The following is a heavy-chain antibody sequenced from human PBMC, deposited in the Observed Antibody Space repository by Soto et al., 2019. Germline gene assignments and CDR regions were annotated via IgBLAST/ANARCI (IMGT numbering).Heavy chain of an antibody. D-gene: IGHD3-3*01. V-gene: IGHV3-11*01. CDR1: GFNFSDYY. Sequence: GGSLRLSCAASGFNFSDYYMSWIRQAPGKGLEWASYISSSGSTIYYADSVKGRFTISRDNAKNSLYLQMNSLRAEDTAVYYCASFLFPPTERETYYYYGMDVWGQGTTVTVSS. CDR2: ISSSGSTI. J-gene: IGHJ6*02. CDR3: ASFLFPPTERETYYYYGMDV.